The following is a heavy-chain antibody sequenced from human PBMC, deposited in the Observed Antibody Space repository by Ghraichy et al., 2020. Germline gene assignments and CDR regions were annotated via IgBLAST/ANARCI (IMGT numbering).Heavy chain of an antibody. CDR3: AKEDRATGPDSRGYYGLLY. J-gene: IGHJ4*02. V-gene: IGHV3-23*01. CDR2: ITSGDST. CDR1: GFTFSSYA. D-gene: IGHD3-22*01. Sequence: GGSLRLSCAASGFTFSSYAMTWVRQAPGKGLEWVSVITSGDSTYYADAVMGRFTISRDNSKNTMYLQMDSLRAEDTAMYYCAKEDRATGPDSRGYYGLLYWGQGTLVTVSS.